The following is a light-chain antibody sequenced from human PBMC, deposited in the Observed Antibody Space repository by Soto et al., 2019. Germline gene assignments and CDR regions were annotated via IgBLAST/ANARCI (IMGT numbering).Light chain of an antibody. CDR3: QQSYSTSIT. CDR1: QNIANY. CDR2: AAS. V-gene: IGKV1-39*01. Sequence: DIQMTQSPSSLSASVGDTVTITCRASQNIANYLKWYQQKPGKAPNLLIYAASTLQTGVPSKFRGSGSGTDFTLTISSLQPEDFATYYCQQSYSTSITFGQGTRLE. J-gene: IGKJ5*01.